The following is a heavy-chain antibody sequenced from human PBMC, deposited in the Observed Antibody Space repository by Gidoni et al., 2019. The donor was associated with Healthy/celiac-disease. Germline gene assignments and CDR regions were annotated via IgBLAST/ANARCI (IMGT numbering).Heavy chain of an antibody. D-gene: IGHD3-10*01. CDR3: ARDMVKIDAFDI. CDR2: ISSSGSTI. CDR1: GFTFSSYE. J-gene: IGHJ3*02. Sequence: EVQLVESGGGLVQPGGSLRLSCAASGFTFSSYEMNWVRQAPGKGLEWVSYISSSGSTIYYADSVKGRFTISRDNAKNSIYLQMNSLRAEDTAVYYCARDMVKIDAFDIWGQGTMVTVSS. V-gene: IGHV3-48*03.